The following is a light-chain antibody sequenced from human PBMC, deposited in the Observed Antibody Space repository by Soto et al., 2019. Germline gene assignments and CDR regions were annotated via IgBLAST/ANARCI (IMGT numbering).Light chain of an antibody. Sequence: DIQMTQSPSTLSASVGDRVTITCRASQSISSWLAWYQQKPGKAPKLLIYDASSLESGVPSRFSGSGSGTEFTLTISSLQTDDFATYYCQQYKSSMYTFGQGTKLEIK. CDR2: DAS. J-gene: IGKJ2*01. CDR1: QSISSW. V-gene: IGKV1-5*01. CDR3: QQYKSSMYT.